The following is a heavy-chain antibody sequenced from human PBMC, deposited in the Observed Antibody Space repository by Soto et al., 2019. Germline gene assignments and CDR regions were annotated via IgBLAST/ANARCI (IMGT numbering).Heavy chain of an antibody. CDR3: ARGKNDLGL. V-gene: IGHV4-59*01. Sequence: SETLSLTCAVSGGSISSYYWTWIRQPPGKGLEWIGYIYYSGNTNYNPSLKSRVTISVDTSKNHFSLKLSSVSAADTAVYYCARGKNDLGLWGQGNLVTVS. CDR2: IYYSGNT. CDR1: GGSISSYY. D-gene: IGHD3-16*01. J-gene: IGHJ4*02.